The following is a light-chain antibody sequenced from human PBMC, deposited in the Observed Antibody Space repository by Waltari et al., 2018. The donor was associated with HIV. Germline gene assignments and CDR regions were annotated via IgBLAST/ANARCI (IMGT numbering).Light chain of an antibody. CDR3: AVWDDNVNGL. CDR1: RSNIGSND. Sequence: QSVLPQPPSVSGTPGQRVTISCSGRRSNIGSNDVTWYQQRPGTAPKRLIYSNNQRHSGVPDRFSGSKSGTSASLAISGLQSEDEADYYCAVWDDNVNGLFGGGTKVTVL. J-gene: IGLJ2*01. CDR2: SNN. V-gene: IGLV1-44*01.